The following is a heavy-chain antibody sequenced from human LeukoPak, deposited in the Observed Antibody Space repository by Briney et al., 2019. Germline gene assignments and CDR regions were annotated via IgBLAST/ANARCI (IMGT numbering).Heavy chain of an antibody. V-gene: IGHV3-64D*06. CDR2: ISSNGGST. CDR1: GLTFSSYA. CDR3: VKGEGDY. J-gene: IGHJ4*02. Sequence: PGGSLRLSCSASGLTFSSYAMHWVRRAPGKGLEYVSAISSNGGSTYYADSVKGGFTISRDNSKNTLYLQVSSLRAEDTAVYYCVKGEGDYWGQGTLVTVSS.